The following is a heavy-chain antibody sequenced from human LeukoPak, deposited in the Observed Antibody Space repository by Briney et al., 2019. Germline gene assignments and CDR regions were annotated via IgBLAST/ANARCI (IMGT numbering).Heavy chain of an antibody. J-gene: IGHJ6*04. V-gene: IGHV3-23*01. CDR3: ARVPNIVGGSGMDV. CDR1: GFTFSNYA. D-gene: IGHD2-15*01. Sequence: GGSLRLSCAASGFTFSNYAMSWVRQAPGKGLEWVSAISGSGGSTYYADSVKGRFTISRDNSKNTLYLQMNSLRAEDTAVYYCARVPNIVGGSGMDVWGKGTTVTVSS. CDR2: ISGSGGST.